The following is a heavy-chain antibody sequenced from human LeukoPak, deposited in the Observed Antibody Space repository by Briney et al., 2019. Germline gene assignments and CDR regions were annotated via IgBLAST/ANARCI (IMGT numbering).Heavy chain of an antibody. CDR3: ARGVEMATTLSFDY. Sequence: PGGSLRLSCAASGFTVSTKYMSWVRQAPGKGLEWVSVIYSGGSTYYADSVKGRFTISRDNSKNTLYLQMNSLRAEDTAVYYCARGVEMATTLSFDYWGQGTLVTVSS. CDR2: IYSGGST. J-gene: IGHJ4*02. CDR1: GFTVSTKY. V-gene: IGHV3-53*01. D-gene: IGHD5-24*01.